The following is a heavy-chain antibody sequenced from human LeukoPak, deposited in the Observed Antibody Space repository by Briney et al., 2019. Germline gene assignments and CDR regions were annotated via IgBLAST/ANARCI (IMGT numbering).Heavy chain of an antibody. J-gene: IGHJ4*02. V-gene: IGHV4-59*12. D-gene: IGHD3/OR15-3a*01. CDR3: ANGPDGWFGPVFDY. CDR1: GGSISSYY. Sequence: SETLSLTCTVSGGSISSYYWSWIRQPPGKGLEWIGYIYYSGSTNYNPSLKSRVTISVDTSKNQFSLKLSSVTAADTAVYDCANGPDGWFGPVFDYWGQGTLVTVSS. CDR2: IYYSGST.